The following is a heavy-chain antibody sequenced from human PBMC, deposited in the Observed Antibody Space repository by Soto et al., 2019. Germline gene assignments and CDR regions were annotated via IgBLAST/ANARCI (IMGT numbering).Heavy chain of an antibody. J-gene: IGHJ6*04. V-gene: IGHV4-34*01. Sequence: QVQLQQWGAGLLKPSETLSLTCAVYGGSFSGHYWSWIRQTPGKGLEWIGEINHRGSTNYNPSLKSRVTISVDTSKNQFSLELRGVTAADTAEYYCARVDDVWGEGTTVTVSS. CDR1: GGSFSGHY. CDR2: INHRGST. CDR3: ARVDDV.